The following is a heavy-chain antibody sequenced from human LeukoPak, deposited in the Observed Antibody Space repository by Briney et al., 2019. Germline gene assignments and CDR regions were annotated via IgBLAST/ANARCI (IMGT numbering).Heavy chain of an antibody. D-gene: IGHD3-3*01. CDR2: ISAYNGNT. CDR3: AREPLTIFGVVDYYYMDV. Sequence: ASVKVSCKASGYTFTSYGISWVRPAPGQGLEWMGWISAYNGNTNYAQKLQGRVTMTTDTSTSTAYMELRSLRSDDTAVYYCAREPLTIFGVVDYYYMDVWGKGTTVTVSS. J-gene: IGHJ6*03. V-gene: IGHV1-18*01. CDR1: GYTFTSYG.